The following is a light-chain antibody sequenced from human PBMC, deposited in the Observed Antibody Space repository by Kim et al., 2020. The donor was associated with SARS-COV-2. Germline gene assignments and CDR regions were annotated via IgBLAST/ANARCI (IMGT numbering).Light chain of an antibody. CDR2: AAS. CDR3: QQSYSTPRT. Sequence: SASVGDRDTITCRASQRISSYLNWYQQKPGKAPKLLIYAASSLQSGVPSRFSGSGSGTDFTLTISSLQPEDFATYYCQQSYSTPRTFGQGTKLEI. CDR1: QRISSY. J-gene: IGKJ2*01. V-gene: IGKV1-39*01.